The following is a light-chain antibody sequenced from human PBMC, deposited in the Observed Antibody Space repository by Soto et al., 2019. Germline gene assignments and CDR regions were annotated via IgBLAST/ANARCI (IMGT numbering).Light chain of an antibody. V-gene: IGKV3-11*01. J-gene: IGKJ5*01. CDR1: QSVSSY. Sequence: EIVLTQSPATLSLSPGQRTTLSWRASQSVSSYLAWYQQKPGQAPRLLIYDASNRATGIPARFSGSGSGTDFTLTISSLEPQDFAVYYCHHRSNWHPTVTFGQGTRLEIK. CDR2: DAS. CDR3: HHRSNWHPTVT.